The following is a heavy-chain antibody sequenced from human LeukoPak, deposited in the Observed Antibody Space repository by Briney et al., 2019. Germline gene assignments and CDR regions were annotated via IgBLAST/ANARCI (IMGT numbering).Heavy chain of an antibody. CDR3: ASLGYCSGGSCRKPFDY. Sequence: PSETLSLTCAVYGGSFSGYYWSWIRQPPGKGLEWIGEINHSGSTNYNPSLKSRVTISVDTSKNQFSLKLSSVTAADTAVYYCASLGYCSGGSCRKPFDYWGQGTLVTVSS. J-gene: IGHJ4*02. V-gene: IGHV4-34*01. D-gene: IGHD2-15*01. CDR1: GGSFSGYY. CDR2: INHSGST.